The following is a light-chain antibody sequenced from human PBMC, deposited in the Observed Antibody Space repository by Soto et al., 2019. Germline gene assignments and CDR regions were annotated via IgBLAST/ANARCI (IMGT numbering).Light chain of an antibody. V-gene: IGKV1-5*01. CDR3: QQYNSYSET. CDR2: DAS. CDR1: QSISSW. Sequence: DIQMTQSPSTLSASVGDRVTITCRASQSISSWLAWYQQKPGKAPKLLIYDASSLESGVPSRFSGRGSGTEFTLTISSLQPDDFATYSCQQYNSYSETFGQGTKV. J-gene: IGKJ1*01.